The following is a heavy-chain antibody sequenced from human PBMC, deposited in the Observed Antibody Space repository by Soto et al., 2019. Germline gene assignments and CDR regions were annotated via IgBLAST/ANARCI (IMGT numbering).Heavy chain of an antibody. CDR3: AKEFSYDSTGHYYGGLFHY. V-gene: IGHV3-23*01. D-gene: IGHD3-22*01. Sequence: PGGSLRLSCAASGFTFSSYAMSWVRQAPGKGLEWVSAISGSGGSTYYADSVKGRFTISRDNSKNTLYLQMNSLRAEDTAVYYCAKEFSYDSTGHYYGGLFHYWGQGTLVTVSS. J-gene: IGHJ4*02. CDR1: GFTFSSYA. CDR2: ISGSGGST.